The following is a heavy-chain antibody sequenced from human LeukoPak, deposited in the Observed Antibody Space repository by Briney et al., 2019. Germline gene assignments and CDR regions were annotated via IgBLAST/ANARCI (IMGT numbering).Heavy chain of an antibody. D-gene: IGHD6-13*01. J-gene: IGHJ4*02. CDR1: GFTFSSYG. V-gene: IGHV3-30*02. CDR2: IRYDGSNK. CDR3: AKVAAAGTEVFDY. Sequence: GGSLRLSXAASGFTFSSYGMHWVRQAPGKGMEWVAFIRYDGSNKYYADSVKGRFTISRDNSKNTLYLQMNSLRAEDTAVYYCAKVAAAGTEVFDYWGQGTLVTVSS.